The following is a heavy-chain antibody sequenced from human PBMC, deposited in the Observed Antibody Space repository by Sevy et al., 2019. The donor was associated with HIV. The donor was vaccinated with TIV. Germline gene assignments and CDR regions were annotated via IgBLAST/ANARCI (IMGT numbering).Heavy chain of an antibody. CDR2: ISSTGTI. CDR1: GFMFSDYY. Sequence: GGSLRLSCVTSGFMFSDYYMSWIRQAPGQGPEWVSHISSTGTIYYADSVKGRFTISRDSAKNSLYLQMTSLRVDDTAVYYGARSVGISAAVPDYWGQGTLVTVSS. J-gene: IGHJ4*02. D-gene: IGHD6-13*01. V-gene: IGHV3-11*04. CDR3: ARSVGISAAVPDY.